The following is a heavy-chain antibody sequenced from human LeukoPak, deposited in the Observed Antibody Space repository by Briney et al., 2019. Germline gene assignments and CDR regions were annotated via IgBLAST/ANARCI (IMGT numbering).Heavy chain of an antibody. CDR3: ANYGSGYFYY. Sequence: TGGSLRLSCAASGFTFSSNRMHWVRQAPGKGLVWVSRINSDGSSTNYADSVRGRFTISRDNAKNTLYLQMNSLRAEDTAVYCCANYGSGYFYYWGQGTLVTVSS. D-gene: IGHD3-3*01. J-gene: IGHJ4*02. V-gene: IGHV3-74*01. CDR1: GFTFSSNR. CDR2: INSDGSST.